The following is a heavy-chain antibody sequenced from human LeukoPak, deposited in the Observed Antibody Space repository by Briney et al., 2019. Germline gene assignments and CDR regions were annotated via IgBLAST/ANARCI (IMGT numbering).Heavy chain of an antibody. D-gene: IGHD6-19*01. J-gene: IGHJ4*02. CDR2: IKQDGSEK. CDR3: ARAGYSSGWLPGY. V-gene: IGHV3-7*01. Sequence: LGGSLRLSCAASGFTFISYAIHWVRQAPGKGLEWVANIKQDGSEKYYVDSVKGRFTISRDNAKNSLYLQMNSLRAEDTAVYYCARAGYSSGWLPGYWGQGTLVTVSS. CDR1: GFTFISYA.